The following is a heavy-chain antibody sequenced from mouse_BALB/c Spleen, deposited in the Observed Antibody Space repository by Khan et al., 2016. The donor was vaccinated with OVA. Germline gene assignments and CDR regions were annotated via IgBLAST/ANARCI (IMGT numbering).Heavy chain of an antibody. D-gene: IGHD2-1*01. CDR2: ISSGSTYT. J-gene: IGHJ1*01. CDR3: TRDGNYAHWYVDV. V-gene: IGHV5-6-4*01. Sequence: EVELVESGGGLVNPGGSLKLSCAASGFSFSSYTMSWVRQTPEKRLEWVATISSGSTYTYYPDSVKGRFTISRDNAKTTLYLQMSRLKTEETAMYYCTRDGNYAHWYVDVWSAGTTVTVAS. CDR1: GFSFSSYT.